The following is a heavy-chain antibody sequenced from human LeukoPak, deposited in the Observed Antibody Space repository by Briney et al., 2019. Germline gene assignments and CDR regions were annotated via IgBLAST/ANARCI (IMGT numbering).Heavy chain of an antibody. J-gene: IGHJ4*02. Sequence: GGSLRLSCAASGLTFSSYAMSWVRQAPGKGLEWVSAISGSGGSTYYADSVKGRFTISRDNSKNTLYLQMNSLRAEDTAVYYYAKELSQTIVVVTHFDYWGQGTLVTVSS. CDR1: GLTFSSYA. D-gene: IGHD3-22*01. V-gene: IGHV3-23*01. CDR3: AKELSQTIVVVTHFDY. CDR2: ISGSGGST.